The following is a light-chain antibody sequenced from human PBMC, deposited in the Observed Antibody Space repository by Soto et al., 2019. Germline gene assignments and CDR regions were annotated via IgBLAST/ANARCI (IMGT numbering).Light chain of an antibody. CDR1: NSDIGNYNL. CDR2: EVT. V-gene: IGLV2-23*02. J-gene: IGLJ2*01. CDR3: CSYAGSTNFVV. Sequence: QAVVTQPASVSGSPGQSITISCTGTNSDIGNYNLVSWYQQHPGKVPKVMIYEVTKRPSGVSNRFSGSKSGNTASLTISGLQAEDEADYYCCSYAGSTNFVVFGGGTKLTVL.